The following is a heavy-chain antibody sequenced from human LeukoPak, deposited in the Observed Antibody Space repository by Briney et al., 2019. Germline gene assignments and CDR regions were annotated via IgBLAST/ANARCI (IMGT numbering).Heavy chain of an antibody. CDR2: ITTDGSST. V-gene: IGHV3-74*01. J-gene: IGHJ4*02. Sequence: GGSLRLSCAASGFTFSSYWMHWVRQAPGKGLVWVSRITTDGSSTTYADSVKGRFTISRDNSKNTLYLQMNSLRAEDTAVYYCARENSGYYPHFDYWGQGTLVTVSS. CDR3: ARENSGYYPHFDY. CDR1: GFTFSSYW. D-gene: IGHD3-22*01.